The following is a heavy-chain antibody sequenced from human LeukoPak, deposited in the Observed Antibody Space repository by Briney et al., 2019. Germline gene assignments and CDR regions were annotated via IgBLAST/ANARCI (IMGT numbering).Heavy chain of an antibody. V-gene: IGHV1-46*01. J-gene: IGHJ4*02. Sequence: ASVKVSCNASGYTFTSYYMHWVRQAPVQGLEWMGIINPSGGSTSYAQKFQGRITMTRDTSTSTVYMELSSLRSEDTAVYYCARDLGIAAAGTVILRFDYWGQGTLVTVSS. D-gene: IGHD6-13*01. CDR1: GYTFTSYY. CDR2: INPSGGST. CDR3: ARDLGIAAAGTVILRFDY.